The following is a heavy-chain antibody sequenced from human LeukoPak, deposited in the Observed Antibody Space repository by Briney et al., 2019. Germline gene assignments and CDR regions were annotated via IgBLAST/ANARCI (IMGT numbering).Heavy chain of an antibody. Sequence: LQTLSLTCTVSVGSISSYDRSWIRPPPGQGREWIGYTYYSRSTNYTPSLKTRVTISVDTSKNQFSLKLSSVTAADTAVYYCARVSYDFWSGYYLDYWGQGTLVTVSS. D-gene: IGHD3-3*01. J-gene: IGHJ4*02. CDR1: VGSISSYD. V-gene: IGHV4-59*01. CDR3: ARVSYDFWSGYYLDY. CDR2: TYYSRST.